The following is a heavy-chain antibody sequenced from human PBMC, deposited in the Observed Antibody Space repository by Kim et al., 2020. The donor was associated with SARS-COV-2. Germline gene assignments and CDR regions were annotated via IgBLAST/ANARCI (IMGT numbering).Heavy chain of an antibody. D-gene: IGHD6-13*01. CDR3: RRSSSSWYYYYYGMDV. CDR2: IYYSGST. J-gene: IGHJ6*02. Sequence: SETLSLTCTVSGGSISSSSYYWGWIRQPPGKGLEWIGSIYYSGSTYYNPSLKSRVTISVDTSKNQFSLKLSSVTAADTAVYYCRRSSSSWYYYYYGMDVWGQGTTVTVSS. V-gene: IGHV4-39*01. CDR1: GGSISSSSYY.